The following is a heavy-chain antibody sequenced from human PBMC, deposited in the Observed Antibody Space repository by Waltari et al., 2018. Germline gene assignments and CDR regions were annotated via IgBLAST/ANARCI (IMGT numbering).Heavy chain of an antibody. J-gene: IGHJ4*02. D-gene: IGHD5-12*01. Sequence: EVQVLESGGGLVQPGGSLRLSYAASGSTFSSYAMNWVRQAPGKGLEWISAISTSGHATYTADSVKGRFTISRDNSKNTLYLQMNSLRAEDTAVYYCAKGGIVASSALDYWGQGTLVTVSS. V-gene: IGHV3-23*01. CDR1: GSTFSSYA. CDR3: AKGGIVASSALDY. CDR2: ISTSGHAT.